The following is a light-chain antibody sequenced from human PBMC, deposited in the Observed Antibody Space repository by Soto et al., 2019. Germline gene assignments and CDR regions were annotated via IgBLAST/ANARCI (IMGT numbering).Light chain of an antibody. V-gene: IGKV3-20*01. CDR2: AS. Sequence: EIVLTQSPCTLSLSPGERATLSCRASQSVSDMYLAWYQQKPGQAPRLLIYASNRATGIPDRFSGSGSGTDFTLTISRLEPEDFAVYYGQHYGTSALFGPGTKVAV. CDR3: QHYGTSAL. CDR1: QSVSDMY. J-gene: IGKJ3*01.